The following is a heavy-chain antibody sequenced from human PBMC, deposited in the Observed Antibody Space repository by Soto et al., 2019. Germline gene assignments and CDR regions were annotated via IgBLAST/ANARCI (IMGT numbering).Heavy chain of an antibody. D-gene: IGHD6-19*01. J-gene: IGHJ4*02. CDR1: GGSIGVYY. V-gene: IGHV4-59*01. CDR2: VFYNGGT. Sequence: SETLSLTCTVSGGSIGVYYWSWIRQPPGKGLEWIGYVFYNGGTNYNPSLKSRVTISVDSSKNQLSLKLSSVTAADTAMYYCARGINSGWYAEFGYWGPGTLVTVSS. CDR3: ARGINSGWYAEFGY.